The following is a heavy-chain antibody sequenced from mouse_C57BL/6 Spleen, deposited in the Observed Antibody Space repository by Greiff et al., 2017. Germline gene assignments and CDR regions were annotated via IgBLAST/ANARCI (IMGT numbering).Heavy chain of an antibody. CDR2: ISSGGSYT. CDR3: ARRSNYDYFDY. D-gene: IGHD2-5*01. J-gene: IGHJ2*01. Sequence: EVKLEESGGDLVKPGGSLKLSCAASGFTFSSYGMSWVRQTPDKRLEWVATISSGGSYTYYPDSVKGRFTIARDNAKNTLYLQMSSLKSEDTAMYYCARRSNYDYFDYWGQGTTLTVSS. V-gene: IGHV5-6*02. CDR1: GFTFSSYG.